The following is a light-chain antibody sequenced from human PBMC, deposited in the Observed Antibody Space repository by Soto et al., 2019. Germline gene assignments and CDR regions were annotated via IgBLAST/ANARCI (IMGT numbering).Light chain of an antibody. CDR1: QSFRGL. Sequence: EVVLTQSPVTLSLSPGERATLSCRASQSFRGLLAWYQQKPGQAPRLLIYGASTRATGIPARFSGSGSGTEFTLTISSLQSEDFAVYYCHQYNDWPRTFGQGTKVDIK. V-gene: IGKV3-15*01. CDR3: HQYNDWPRT. J-gene: IGKJ1*01. CDR2: GAS.